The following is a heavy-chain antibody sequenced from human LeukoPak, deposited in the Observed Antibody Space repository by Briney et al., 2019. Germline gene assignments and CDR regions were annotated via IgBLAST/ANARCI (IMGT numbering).Heavy chain of an antibody. CDR2: ISAYNGNT. CDR3: ARADCSSTSCLGYYYYYMDV. Sequence: ASVKVSCKASGYTFTSYGISWVRQAPGQGLEWMGWISAYNGNTNYAQKLQGRVTMTTDTSTSTAYMELSSLRSEDTAVYYCARADCSSTSCLGYYYYYMDVWGKGTTVTVSS. D-gene: IGHD2-2*01. J-gene: IGHJ6*03. V-gene: IGHV1-18*01. CDR1: GYTFTSYG.